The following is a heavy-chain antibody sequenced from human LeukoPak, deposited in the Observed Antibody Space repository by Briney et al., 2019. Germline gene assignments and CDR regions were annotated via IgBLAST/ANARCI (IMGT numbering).Heavy chain of an antibody. Sequence: ASVTVSRKSSGYTFTTYDINWVRQAPGQGLEWMGWTNINSGYTGYAQKFQGRLTITRNTSINTAYMELSSLRSEDTAVYYCARVAGSIDYWGQGTLVTVSS. CDR2: TNINSGYT. J-gene: IGHJ4*02. V-gene: IGHV1-8*03. CDR3: ARVAGSIDY. CDR1: GYTFTTYD. D-gene: IGHD6-19*01.